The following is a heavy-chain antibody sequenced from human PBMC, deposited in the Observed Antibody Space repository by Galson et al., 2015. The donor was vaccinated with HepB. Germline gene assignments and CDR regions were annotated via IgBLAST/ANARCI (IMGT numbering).Heavy chain of an antibody. D-gene: IGHD1-26*01. Sequence: SLRLSCAVSGFTFSDSTMHWVRQASGKGLEWVGRIKTKANSYATAYAASVKGRFTLSRDDSKNTAYLQMNSLKTEDTAVYYCIRLRENPWGQGTLVTVSS. CDR2: IKTKANSYAT. CDR1: GFTFSDST. V-gene: IGHV3-73*01. CDR3: IRLRENP. J-gene: IGHJ5*02.